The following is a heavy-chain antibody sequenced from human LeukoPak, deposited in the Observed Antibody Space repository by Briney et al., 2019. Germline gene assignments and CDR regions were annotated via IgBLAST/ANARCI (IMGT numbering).Heavy chain of an antibody. CDR1: GFTVSSNY. V-gene: IGHV3-53*01. CDR2: IYSGGST. CDR3: AKVRTYFYHGLDV. Sequence: GGSLRLSCAASGFTVSSNYMSWVRQAPGKGLEWVSVIYSGGSTYYADSVKGRFTISRDNSKNTLFLQVNSLRAEDTAVYYCAKVRTYFYHGLDVWGQGTTVTVSS. J-gene: IGHJ6*02. D-gene: IGHD1-14*01.